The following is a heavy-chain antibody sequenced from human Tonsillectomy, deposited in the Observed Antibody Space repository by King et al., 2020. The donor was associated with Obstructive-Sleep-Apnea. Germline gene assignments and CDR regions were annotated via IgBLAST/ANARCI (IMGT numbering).Heavy chain of an antibody. V-gene: IGHV4-59*11. J-gene: IGHJ4*02. D-gene: IGHD3-16*01. CDR2: IHYSVGA. Sequence: VQLQESGPGLVKPSETLSLTCTGSGGSITSHHWSWIRQPPGKGLEWIGYIHYSVGADYSPALKSLVSMSADTSKNPLSLKLTSVTVADTAVYYGAREGGGGVDYWGQGILVTVSS. CDR3: AREGGGGVDY. CDR1: GGSITSHH.